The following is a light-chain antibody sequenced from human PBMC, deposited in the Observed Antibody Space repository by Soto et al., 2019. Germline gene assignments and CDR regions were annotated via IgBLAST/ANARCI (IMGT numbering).Light chain of an antibody. Sequence: QSALTQPASVSGSPGQSITISCTGTSSDVGGYNYVSWYQQHPGKAPKLIISDVSNWPSGVSNRFSGSKSGNTASLTISGLQAEDEADYYCTSYRSSTPYVFGTGTKLTVL. CDR2: DVS. CDR1: SSDVGGYNY. J-gene: IGLJ1*01. V-gene: IGLV2-14*01. CDR3: TSYRSSTPYV.